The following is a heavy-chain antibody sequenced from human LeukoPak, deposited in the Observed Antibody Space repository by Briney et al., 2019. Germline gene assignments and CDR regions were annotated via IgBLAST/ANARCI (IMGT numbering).Heavy chain of an antibody. CDR1: GFTFSSYG. V-gene: IGHV3-30*02. J-gene: IGHJ4*02. CDR3: AKGSFGESNHIDY. Sequence: GGSLRLSCAASGFTFSSYGMHWVRQAPGKGLEWVAFIRLDGSNKYYADSVKGRFTISRDNSKNTLYLQMNSLRAEDTAVYYCAKGSFGESNHIDYWGQGTLVTVSS. CDR2: IRLDGSNK. D-gene: IGHD3-10*01.